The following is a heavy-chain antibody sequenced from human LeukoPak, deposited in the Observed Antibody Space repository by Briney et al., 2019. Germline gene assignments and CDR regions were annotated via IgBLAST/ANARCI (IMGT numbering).Heavy chain of an antibody. J-gene: IGHJ4*02. CDR2: INSDASIT. CDR3: ASGGLSYSYVAY. Sequence: GGSLRLSCAASGCTFSSYWMHWVRQAPGKALVRVSRINSDASITRYADSVKGRFTISRDNAKNTLYLQMNSLRADDTAVYYCASGGLSYSYVAYWGQGTLVTVSS. V-gene: IGHV3-74*01. CDR1: GCTFSSYW. D-gene: IGHD5-18*01.